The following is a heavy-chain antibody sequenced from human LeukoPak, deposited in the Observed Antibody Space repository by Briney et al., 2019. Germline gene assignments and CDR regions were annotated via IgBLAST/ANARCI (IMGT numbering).Heavy chain of an antibody. J-gene: IGHJ4*02. CDR1: RFPFSTYS. CDR3: ETDQGSSWRTGLDY. D-gene: IGHD6-13*01. CDR2: ISSSSTYI. V-gene: IGHV3-21*01. Sequence: PGGSLRLSCAASRFPFSTYSMNWVRQAPGKGLEWVSSISSSSTYIYYSDSVKGRFTISRDNAKNSLYLQMNSLRAEDTAVYHCETDQGSSWRTGLDYRGQGTLVTVSS.